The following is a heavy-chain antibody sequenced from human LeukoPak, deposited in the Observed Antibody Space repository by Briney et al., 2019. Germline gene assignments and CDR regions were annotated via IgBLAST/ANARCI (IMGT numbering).Heavy chain of an antibody. CDR3: AKDFQGYDSSGYYAYFDY. Sequence: GGSLRLSCAASGFTFSSYAMSWVRQAPGKGLEWVSAISGSGGSTYYADSVKGRFTISRDNSKNTLYLQMNSLRAEHTAVYYCAKDFQGYDSSGYYAYFDYWGQGTLVTVSS. J-gene: IGHJ4*02. V-gene: IGHV3-23*01. CDR2: ISGSGGST. CDR1: GFTFSSYA. D-gene: IGHD3-22*01.